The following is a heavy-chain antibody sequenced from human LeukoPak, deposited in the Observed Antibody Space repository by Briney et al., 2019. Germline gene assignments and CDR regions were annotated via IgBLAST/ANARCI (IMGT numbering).Heavy chain of an antibody. V-gene: IGHV3-23*01. CDR1: GFTFSSYV. Sequence: PGGSLRLSCAASGFTFSSYVMNWVRQAPGKGLEWVSGISDSGGSTYYADSVKGRFTISRDNSKNTLYQQMNSLRAEDTAVYYCAKLPGRAADYWGQGTLVTVSS. CDR2: ISDSGGST. CDR3: AKLPGRAADY. J-gene: IGHJ4*02.